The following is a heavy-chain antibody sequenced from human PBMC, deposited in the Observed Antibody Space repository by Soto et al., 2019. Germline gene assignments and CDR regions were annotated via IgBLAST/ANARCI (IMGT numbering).Heavy chain of an antibody. D-gene: IGHD5-18*01. V-gene: IGHV3-30*18. Sequence: QVQLVESGGGVVQPGRSLRLSCAASGFTFSSYGMHWVRQAPGKGLEWVAVISYDGSNKYYADSVKGRFTISRDNSQDTLYLRMYGLRAEATAVYYCAKAGILLWFFSLPDMDVWGQGTTVTVSS. CDR1: GFTFSSYG. CDR3: AKAGILLWFFSLPDMDV. J-gene: IGHJ6*02. CDR2: ISYDGSNK.